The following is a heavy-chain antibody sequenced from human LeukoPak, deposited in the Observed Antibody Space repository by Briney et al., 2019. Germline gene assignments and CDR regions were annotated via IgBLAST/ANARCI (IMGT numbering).Heavy chain of an antibody. J-gene: IGHJ5*02. CDR1: GYTFTDYY. CDR2: VDPEDGET. Sequence: ASVIISCKVSGYTFTDYYMHWVQQAPGKGLEWMGLVDPEDGETIYAEKFQGRVTITADTSTDTAYMELSSLRSEDTAVYYCATRLESMVVTPVGIPWGQGTLVTVSS. D-gene: IGHD4-23*01. V-gene: IGHV1-69-2*01. CDR3: ATRLESMVVTPVGIP.